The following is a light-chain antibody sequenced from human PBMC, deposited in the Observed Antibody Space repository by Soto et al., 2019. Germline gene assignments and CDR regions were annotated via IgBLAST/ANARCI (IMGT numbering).Light chain of an antibody. V-gene: IGKV1-5*03. CDR3: QQYIRYSPYT. CDR2: KAS. Sequence: GDRVTIPCRASQTISSSLAWYQQKPGKAPKLLIYKASNLETGVPSRFSGSGSGTEFALTISSLQPDDFATYYCQQYIRYSPYTFGQGTRLEIK. J-gene: IGKJ2*01. CDR1: QTISSS.